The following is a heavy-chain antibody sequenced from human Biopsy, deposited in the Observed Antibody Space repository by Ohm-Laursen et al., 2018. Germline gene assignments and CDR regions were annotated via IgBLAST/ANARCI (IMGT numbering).Heavy chain of an antibody. CDR1: GFSFENYV. CDR3: AREGLGTTADY. Sequence: RSLRLSCSASGFSFENYVMKWFRQGPGKGLEWVGFIRSSGYGGTADYAASVKGRFTISRDDSKSFAYLQMTSLRTEDTAVYFCAREGLGTTADYWGQGILVTVSS. J-gene: IGHJ4*02. CDR2: IRSSGYGGTA. D-gene: IGHD1/OR15-1a*01. V-gene: IGHV3-49*03.